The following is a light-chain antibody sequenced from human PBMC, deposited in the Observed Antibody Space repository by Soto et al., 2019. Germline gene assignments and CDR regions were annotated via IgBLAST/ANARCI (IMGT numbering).Light chain of an antibody. J-gene: IGLJ1*01. CDR3: VSYTSSPTYV. V-gene: IGLV2-14*03. CDR1: SSDVGGSNF. Sequence: QSALTQPASVSDSPGQSITISCTGTSSDVGGSNFVSWYQQHPGKPPKLIIYDVANRPSGVSNRFSGSKSGSTASLIISRLQTEDEADYDCVSYTSSPTYVLGTGTKV. CDR2: DVA.